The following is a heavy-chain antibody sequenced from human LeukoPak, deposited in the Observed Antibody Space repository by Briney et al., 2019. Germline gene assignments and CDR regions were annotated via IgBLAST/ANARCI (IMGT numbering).Heavy chain of an antibody. J-gene: IGHJ4*02. Sequence: PSETLSLTCIVSGGSICSYYWSWIRQPPGKDLEWIGYTYYSGSTNYNPPLKSRVTISVDTSRNQFSLKLSSVTAADTAVYYCARHPEYYDILTGFRYYFDYWGQGTLVTVSS. CDR1: GGSICSYY. D-gene: IGHD3-9*01. CDR3: ARHPEYYDILTGFRYYFDY. V-gene: IGHV4-59*01. CDR2: TYYSGST.